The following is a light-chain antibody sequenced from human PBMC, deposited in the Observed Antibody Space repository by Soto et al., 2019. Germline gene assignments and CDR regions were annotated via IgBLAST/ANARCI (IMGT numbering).Light chain of an antibody. CDR3: QHYSTVWA. J-gene: IGKJ1*01. CDR2: DAS. CDR1: QNIGDL. Sequence: DIQMTQSPSTLSASVGDRVAITCRASQNIGDLLAWYQLKPGKAPNLLIYDASTLESGVPSRFSGSGSGTEFTLTISCLQPDDFATYYCQHYSTVWAFGQGTKV. V-gene: IGKV1-5*01.